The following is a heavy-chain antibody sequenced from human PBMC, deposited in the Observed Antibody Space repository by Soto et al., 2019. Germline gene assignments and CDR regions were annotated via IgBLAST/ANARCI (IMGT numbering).Heavy chain of an antibody. D-gene: IGHD6-13*01. Sequence: PGGSLRLSCAASGFTFSSYAMHWVRQAPGKGLEWVAVISYDGSNKYYADSVKGRFTISRDNSKNTLYLQMNSLRAEDTAVYYCARDFIAAAGRPPCFDYWGQGTLVTVSS. V-gene: IGHV3-30-3*01. CDR3: ARDFIAAAGRPPCFDY. CDR2: ISYDGSNK. CDR1: GFTFSSYA. J-gene: IGHJ4*02.